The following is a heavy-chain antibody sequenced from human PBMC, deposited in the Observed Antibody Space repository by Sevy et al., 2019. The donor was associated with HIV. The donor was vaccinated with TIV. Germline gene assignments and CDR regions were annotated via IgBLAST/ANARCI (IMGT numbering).Heavy chain of an antibody. CDR1: GGSLSDYG. CDR3: ASVRPCGGDCYYFDS. V-gene: IGHV1-69*10. D-gene: IGHD2-21*02. J-gene: IGHJ4*02. CDR2: IIPRVGLT. Sequence: ASVKVSCKASGGSLSDYGMNWVRQAPGQGLEWTGGIIPRVGLTNYEQKFQDRVTITADESTSKVYIEVRRLTFEDTDVYYCASVRPCGGDCYYFDSWGQGTLVTVSS.